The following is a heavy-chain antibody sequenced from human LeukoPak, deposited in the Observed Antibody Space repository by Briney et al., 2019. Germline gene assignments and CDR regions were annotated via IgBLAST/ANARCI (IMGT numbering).Heavy chain of an antibody. CDR3: ARSGVRRNWYYFDY. CDR2: IWYDGSNK. D-gene: IGHD1-14*01. Sequence: GGSLRLSCAASGFTFSSYGMHWVRQAPGKGLEWVAVIWYDGSNKYYADSVKGRFTISRDNSKNTLYLQMNSLRAEDTAVYYCARSGVRRNWYYFDYWGQGTLVTVSS. J-gene: IGHJ4*02. V-gene: IGHV3-33*01. CDR1: GFTFSSYG.